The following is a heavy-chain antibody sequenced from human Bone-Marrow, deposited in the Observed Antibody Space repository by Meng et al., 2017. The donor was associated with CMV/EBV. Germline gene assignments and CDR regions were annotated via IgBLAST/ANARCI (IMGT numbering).Heavy chain of an antibody. Sequence: QVQGVQSGAEVKKPGSSVKVSCKASGGILRDSAISWVRQAPGQGLEWMGGITAIFGTADYAQKFQGRVTITADKSTSTAYMELSSLRSEDTAVYYCARAPGVVVVAATFWFDPWGQGTLVTVSS. J-gene: IGHJ5*02. D-gene: IGHD2-15*01. CDR1: GGILRDSA. V-gene: IGHV1-69*06. CDR3: ARAPGVVVVAATFWFDP. CDR2: ITAIFGTA.